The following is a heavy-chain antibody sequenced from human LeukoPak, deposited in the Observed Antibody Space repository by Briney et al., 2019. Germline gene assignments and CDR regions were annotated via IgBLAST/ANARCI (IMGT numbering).Heavy chain of an antibody. V-gene: IGHV4-4*02. CDR3: ARVRGQLDAFDI. D-gene: IGHD6-13*01. Sequence: SETLSLTCAVSGGSISSSNWWSWVRQPPGKGLEWIGEIYHSGSTNYNPSLKSRVTISVDKSKNQFSLKLGSVTAADTAVYYCARVRGQLDAFDIWGQGTMVTVSS. CDR2: IYHSGST. CDR1: GGSISSSNW. J-gene: IGHJ3*02.